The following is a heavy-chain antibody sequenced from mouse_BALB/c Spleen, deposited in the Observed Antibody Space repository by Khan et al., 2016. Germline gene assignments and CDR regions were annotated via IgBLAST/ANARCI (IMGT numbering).Heavy chain of an antibody. Sequence: QVQLKQSGPGLVQPSQSLSITCTVSGFSLTSYGVPWVRQSPGKGLEWLGVIWSGGSTDYNAAVISRLSISKDNSKSQVFFKMNSLQANDTAIYYCTYGNWVDYWGQGTSVTVSS. V-gene: IGHV2-2*02. CDR3: TYGNWVDY. CDR2: IWSGGST. D-gene: IGHD2-1*01. J-gene: IGHJ4*01. CDR1: GFSLTSYG.